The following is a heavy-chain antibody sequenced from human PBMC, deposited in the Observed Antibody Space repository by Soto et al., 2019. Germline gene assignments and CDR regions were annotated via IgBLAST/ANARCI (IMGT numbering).Heavy chain of an antibody. V-gene: IGHV4-31*11. CDR3: ARGYDYDSGGYLFDS. CDR1: GGSVSSDIYY. Sequence: TLSLTCAVSGGSVSSDIYYWTWIRQHPGKGLEWIGYIYYSGHTYYNPSLKSRVTISLDTSNNQFSLKLTSVTAADTAVYYCARGYDYDSGGYLFDSWGQGTLVTVSS. CDR2: IYYSGHT. J-gene: IGHJ4*02. D-gene: IGHD3-22*01.